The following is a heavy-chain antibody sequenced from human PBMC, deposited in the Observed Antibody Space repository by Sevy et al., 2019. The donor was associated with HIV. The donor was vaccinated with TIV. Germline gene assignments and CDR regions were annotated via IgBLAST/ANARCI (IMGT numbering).Heavy chain of an antibody. D-gene: IGHD6-19*01. Sequence: LSLTCAASGFTFSRYTMHWVRQAPGKGLERVSSITSDATYISYADSLRGRFTISRDNAKNSLFLQMSSLRAEDTAVYFCARDIATYSTGSYIRYFDYWGQGTLVTVSS. CDR2: ITSDATYI. CDR1: GFTFSRYT. V-gene: IGHV3-21*06. J-gene: IGHJ4*02. CDR3: ARDIATYSTGSYIRYFDY.